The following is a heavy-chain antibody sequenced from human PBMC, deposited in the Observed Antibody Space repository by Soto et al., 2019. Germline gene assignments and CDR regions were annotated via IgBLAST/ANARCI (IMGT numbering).Heavy chain of an antibody. CDR3: ITMVVALFDY. CDR1: FTCSSSW. V-gene: IGHV3-7*03. D-gene: IGHD3-10*01. Sequence: PGGSLRLSCGFTCSSSWMHWVCQAPEKGLEWVADIRCDGSDKYYVDSVKGRLTISRDNAKNSLYVQVNSLRAEDMTVYYTITMVVALFDYWGQGTLVTVSS. CDR2: IRCDGSDK. J-gene: IGHJ4*02.